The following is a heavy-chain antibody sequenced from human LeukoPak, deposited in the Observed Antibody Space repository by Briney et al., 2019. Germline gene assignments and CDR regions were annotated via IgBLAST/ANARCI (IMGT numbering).Heavy chain of an antibody. Sequence: PGESPRLSCAASGFTFSSYWMHWVRQVPGKGLVWVARINEHGSITDYADSVKDRFTVSRDNAWNTLYLQMNSLRAEDTAVYYCARDVAGSGSLWGQGTLITVSS. V-gene: IGHV3-74*01. CDR2: INEHGSIT. D-gene: IGHD3-10*01. CDR1: GFTFSSYW. J-gene: IGHJ4*02. CDR3: ARDVAGSGSL.